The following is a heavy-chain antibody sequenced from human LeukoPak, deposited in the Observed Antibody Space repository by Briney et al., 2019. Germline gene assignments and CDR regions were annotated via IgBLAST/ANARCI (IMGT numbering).Heavy chain of an antibody. CDR3: ARDNSVRDEAWWFNP. Sequence: ASVKVSCKASGYTFTSYGISWVRQAPGQGPEWMGVISPSGGSTTYAQKFQGRVTLTRDMSTSTDYLDLSSLRSEDTAVYYCARDNSVRDEAWWFNPWGQGTLVTVSS. CDR2: ISPSGGST. J-gene: IGHJ5*02. D-gene: IGHD5-24*01. CDR1: GYTFTSYG. V-gene: IGHV1-46*01.